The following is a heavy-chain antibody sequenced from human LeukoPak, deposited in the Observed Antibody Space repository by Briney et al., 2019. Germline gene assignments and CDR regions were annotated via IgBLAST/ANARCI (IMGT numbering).Heavy chain of an antibody. CDR2: IYTSGST. CDR1: GGSISSGSYY. J-gene: IGHJ4*02. D-gene: IGHD4-11*01. CDR3: ARVNYLTDFDY. Sequence: SETLSLTCTVSGGSISSGSYYWSWIRQPAGKGLEWIGRIYTSGSTNYNPSLKSRVTISVDTSKNQFSLKLSSVTAADTAVYYCARVNYLTDFDYWGQGTLVTVSS. V-gene: IGHV4-61*02.